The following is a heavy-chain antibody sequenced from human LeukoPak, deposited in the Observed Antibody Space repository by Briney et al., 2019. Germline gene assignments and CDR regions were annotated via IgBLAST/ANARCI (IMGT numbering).Heavy chain of an antibody. D-gene: IGHD3-22*01. Sequence: PGRSLRLSCAASGFTFGSHGMHWVRQAPGKGLEWVAVIWYDGSNKYYADSVKDRFTISRDNSKNTLFLEMNSLRVDDTADYYCARWGNYKKMDVWGQGTTVTVS. CDR3: ARWGNYKKMDV. V-gene: IGHV3-33*01. J-gene: IGHJ6*02. CDR1: GFTFGSHG. CDR2: IWYDGSNK.